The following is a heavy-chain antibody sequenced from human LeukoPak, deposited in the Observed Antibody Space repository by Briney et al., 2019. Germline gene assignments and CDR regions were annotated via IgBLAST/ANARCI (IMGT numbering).Heavy chain of an antibody. V-gene: IGHV4-34*01. CDR2: INHSGST. J-gene: IGHJ3*02. CDR1: GGSFSGYY. D-gene: IGHD1-26*01. Sequence: SETLSLTCAVYGGSFSGYYWSWIRHPPGKGLEWIGEINHSGSTNYNPSVKSRVTMSVDTSKNQFSLKLNSVTAADTAVYYCATLWRLGASTGEAFDIWGQGTMVTVSS. CDR3: ATLWRLGASTGEAFDI.